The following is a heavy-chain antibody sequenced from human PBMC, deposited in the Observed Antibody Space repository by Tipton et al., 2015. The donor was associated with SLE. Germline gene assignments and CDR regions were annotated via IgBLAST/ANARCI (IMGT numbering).Heavy chain of an antibody. D-gene: IGHD3-9*01. CDR1: GGSINNYY. Sequence: TLSLTCTVSGGSINNYYWGWIRQPPGKGLEWIGSIYYSGSTYYNPSLKSRVTISVDTSKNQFSLKLSSVTAADTAVYYCARSHYDILTGYYFPDAFDIWGQGTMVTVSS. J-gene: IGHJ3*02. CDR2: IYYSGST. V-gene: IGHV4-39*01. CDR3: ARSHYDILTGYYFPDAFDI.